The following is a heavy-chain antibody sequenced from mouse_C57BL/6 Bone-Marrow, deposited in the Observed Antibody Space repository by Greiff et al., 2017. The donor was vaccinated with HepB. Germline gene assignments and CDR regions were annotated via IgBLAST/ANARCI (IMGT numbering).Heavy chain of an antibody. CDR2: ISSGGSYT. Sequence: EVKLVESGGDLVKPGGSLKLSCAASGFTFSSYGMSWVRQTPDKKLEWVATISSGGSYTYYPDSVKGRFTISRDNAKNTLYLQMSSLKSEDTAVYYCARNDRLLRFYFDYWGQGTTLTVSS. J-gene: IGHJ2*01. CDR3: ARNDRLLRFYFDY. CDR1: GFTFSSYG. D-gene: IGHD1-1*01. V-gene: IGHV5-6*01.